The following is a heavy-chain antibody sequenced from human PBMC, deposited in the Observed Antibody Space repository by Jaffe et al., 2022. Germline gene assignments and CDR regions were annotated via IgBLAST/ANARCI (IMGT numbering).Heavy chain of an antibody. CDR2: INYSGIT. CDR3: ARVDIAELPSSAFDI. CDR1: GGSMSSSSYY. V-gene: IGHV4-39*01. Sequence: QLQLQESGPGLVKPSETLSLTCTVSGGSMSSSSYYWGWLRQPPGKGLEWIGSINYSGITYFNPSLKSRVSISVGRSKNQFSLKLNSVTAADTAVYYCARVDIAELPSSAFDIWGQGTMVTVSS. D-gene: IGHD2-2*03. J-gene: IGHJ3*02.